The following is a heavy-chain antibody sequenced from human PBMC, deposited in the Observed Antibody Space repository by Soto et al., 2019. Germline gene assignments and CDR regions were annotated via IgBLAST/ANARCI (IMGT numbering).Heavy chain of an antibody. J-gene: IGHJ3*01. Sequence: ASVKVSCKASGYIFSSFYINWVRQAPGQGLEWMGWTSGYGGNSKYAQKFQGRVTMTTDTSTNTGYMEMRSLTSDDTAVYYCARNIFGHVDAFDLWGQGTMVTVSS. CDR3: ARNIFGHVDAFDL. V-gene: IGHV1-18*01. CDR1: GYIFSSFY. CDR2: TSGYGGNS. D-gene: IGHD3-3*02.